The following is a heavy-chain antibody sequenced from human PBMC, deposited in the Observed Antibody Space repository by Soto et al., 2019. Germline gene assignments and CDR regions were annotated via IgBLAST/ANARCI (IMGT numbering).Heavy chain of an antibody. Sequence: SVKVSCKASGGTFSSYAISWVRQAPGQGLEWMGGIIPIFGTANYAQKFQGRVTITADESTSTAYMEVSSLRSEDTAVYYCARDCSGGSCYSYGMDVWGQGTTVTVSS. J-gene: IGHJ6*02. V-gene: IGHV1-69*13. D-gene: IGHD2-15*01. CDR2: IIPIFGTA. CDR3: ARDCSGGSCYSYGMDV. CDR1: GGTFSSYA.